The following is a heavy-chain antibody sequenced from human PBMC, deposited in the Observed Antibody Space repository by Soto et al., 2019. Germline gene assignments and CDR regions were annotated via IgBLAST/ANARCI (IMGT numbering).Heavy chain of an antibody. CDR3: AKWFVDSQVVIIPDHPLDY. CDR1: GFTLSRHA. V-gene: IGHV3-23*01. J-gene: IGHJ4*02. CDR2: IGGSAAGT. D-gene: IGHD3-3*01. Sequence: GESLKISFATSGFTLSRHAMGWVRRAPGRGWEWVGAIGGSAAGTHNAASVKGGFTISGDNSKNTLYLQMNSLRVEDTAVYYCAKWFVDSQVVIIPDHPLDYWGQGP.